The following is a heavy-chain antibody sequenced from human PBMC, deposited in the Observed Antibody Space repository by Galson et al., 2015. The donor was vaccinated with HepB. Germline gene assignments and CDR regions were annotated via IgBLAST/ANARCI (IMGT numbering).Heavy chain of an antibody. D-gene: IGHD2-15*01. Sequence: SVKVSCKASGYTFSSYSIPWVRQAPGQGLEWVGWISPHNRYTNYTQNFQGRVTMTTDTSTSTAYMELRSLRSDDTGVYYCARVAVVVAVGATHNNWLDPWGRGTLVTVSS. CDR2: ISPHNRYT. CDR3: ARVAVVVAVGATHNNWLDP. V-gene: IGHV1-18*01. CDR1: GYTFSSYS. J-gene: IGHJ5*02.